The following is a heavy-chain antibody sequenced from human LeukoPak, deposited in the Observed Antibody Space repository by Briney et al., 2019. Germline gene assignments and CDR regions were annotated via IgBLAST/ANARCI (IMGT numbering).Heavy chain of an antibody. CDR1: GYTFTSYG. J-gene: IGHJ4*02. Sequence: ASVKVSCKASGYTFTSYGISWVRQAPGQGLEWMGWISAYNGNTNYAQKLQGRVTMTTDTSTSTVYLELSSLRSEDTAVYYCARGRLNYNSGGYYENPHLDYWGQGTLVTVSS. CDR2: ISAYNGNT. D-gene: IGHD3-22*01. CDR3: ARGRLNYNSGGYYENPHLDY. V-gene: IGHV1-18*01.